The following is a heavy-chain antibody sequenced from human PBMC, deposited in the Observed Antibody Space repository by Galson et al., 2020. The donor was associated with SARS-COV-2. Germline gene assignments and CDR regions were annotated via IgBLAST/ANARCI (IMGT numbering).Heavy chain of an antibody. CDR3: ARGDGAVAGKYFFYY. V-gene: IGHV6-1*01. J-gene: IGHJ4*02. CDR1: GDSVSSNSAA. Sequence: SQTLSLTCAISGDSVSSNSAAWNWIRQSPSRGLQWLGRTYYRSRWYNDHAVSVKSRITINADTPKNQFCLQLTYVTPEDTAVYYCARGDGAVAGKYFFYYWGQVTLVTVSS. CDR2: TYYRSRWYN. D-gene: IGHD6-19*01.